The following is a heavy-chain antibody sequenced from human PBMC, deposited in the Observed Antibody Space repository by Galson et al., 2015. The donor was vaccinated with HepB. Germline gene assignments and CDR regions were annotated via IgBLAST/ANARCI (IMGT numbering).Heavy chain of an antibody. Sequence: QSGAEVKKPGESLRISCKGSGYRFTNYWISWVRQMPGKGLEWMGRINPSDSYSDNRPSFQGHVTISADKSISTAYLQWSSLKASDTAMYYCARGDYDMSTDTNLAFDMWGQGTMVTVSS. D-gene: IGHD3-9*01. J-gene: IGHJ3*02. V-gene: IGHV5-10-1*01. CDR2: INPSDSYS. CDR1: GYRFTNYW. CDR3: ARGDYDMSTDTNLAFDM.